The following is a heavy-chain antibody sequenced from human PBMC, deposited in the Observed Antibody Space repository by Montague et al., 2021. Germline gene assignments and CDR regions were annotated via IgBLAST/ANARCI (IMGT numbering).Heavy chain of an antibody. V-gene: IGHV3-30-3*01. CDR1: GFTFSSYA. D-gene: IGHD6-19*01. CDR3: ARSLTSGLLAEHFQH. CDR2: ISYDGSNK. J-gene: IGHJ1*01. Sequence: SLRLSCAASGFTFSSYAMHWVRQAPGKGLEWVAVISYDGSNKYYADSVKGRFTISRDNSKNTLYLQMNSLRAEDTAVYYCARSLTSGLLAEHFQHWGQGTLVTVSS.